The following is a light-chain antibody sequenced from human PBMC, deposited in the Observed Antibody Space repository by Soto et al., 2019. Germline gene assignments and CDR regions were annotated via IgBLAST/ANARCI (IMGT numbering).Light chain of an antibody. Sequence: DIQMTQSPSSLSASVGDRVTISCRSSENMRNYLIWYRQKPGKAPELLMYVGSTLESGVPSRFSGSGLRTDFTLTIKSLQPEDFGVYYCQQSYIVPYTFGRGTSLDI. J-gene: IGKJ2*01. CDR1: ENMRNY. CDR2: VGS. CDR3: QQSYIVPYT. V-gene: IGKV1-39*01.